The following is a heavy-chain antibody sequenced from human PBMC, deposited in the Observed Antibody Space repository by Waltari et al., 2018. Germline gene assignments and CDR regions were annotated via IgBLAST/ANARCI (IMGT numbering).Heavy chain of an antibody. CDR2: IKQDGSEE. CDR3: ARERRGQSGWYYFDF. V-gene: IGHV3-7*01. D-gene: IGHD6-19*01. Sequence: EVQLVESGGGLVQHGGYLRLSCAASGISFSSFWLTWVRQAPWKGLEWVDNIKQDGSEEYYVDSVKGRFTISKDNAKNSLYLQMNSLRAEDTAVYFCARERRGQSGWYYFDFWGQGSLVTVSS. CDR1: GISFSSFW. J-gene: IGHJ4*02.